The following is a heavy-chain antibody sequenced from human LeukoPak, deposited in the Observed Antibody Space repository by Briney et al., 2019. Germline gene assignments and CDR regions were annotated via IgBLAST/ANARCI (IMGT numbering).Heavy chain of an antibody. Sequence: GGSLRLSCAASGFMFSSYWMSWVRQAPGKGLEWVAVISYDGSNKYYADSVKGRFTISRDNSKNTLYLQMNSLRVEDTAVYYCARPSYTSGWSFFDCWGQGTLVTVSS. CDR2: ISYDGSNK. V-gene: IGHV3-30*03. CDR1: GFMFSSYW. D-gene: IGHD6-19*01. J-gene: IGHJ4*02. CDR3: ARPSYTSGWSFFDC.